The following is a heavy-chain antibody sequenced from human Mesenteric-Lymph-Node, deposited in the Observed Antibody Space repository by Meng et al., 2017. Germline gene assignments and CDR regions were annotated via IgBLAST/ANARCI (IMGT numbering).Heavy chain of an antibody. J-gene: IGHJ4*02. CDR1: GYSISSTNW. V-gene: IGHV4-28*01. D-gene: IGHD3-22*01. CDR2: IYYSGST. Sequence: QVQLQEPGPGLVKPSDTLALPCAVSGYSISSTNWWGWIRQPPGKGLEWIGYIYYSGSTSYNPSLKSPVTMSVDTSKNQFSLNLNSVTAVDTAVYYCARNVPGTSAYYDWGQGTLVTVSS. CDR3: ARNVPGTSAYYD.